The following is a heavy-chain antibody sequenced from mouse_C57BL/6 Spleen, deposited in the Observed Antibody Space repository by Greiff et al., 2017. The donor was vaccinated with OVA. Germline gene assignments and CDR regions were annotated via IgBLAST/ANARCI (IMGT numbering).Heavy chain of an antibody. D-gene: IGHD1-1*01. CDR2: IYPGRGST. Sequence: QVQLQQPGAELVKPGASVKMSCKASGYTFTSYWITWVKQRPGQGLEWIGDIYPGRGSTNYNEKFKSKATLTVDTSSSTAYMQLSSLTSEDSAVYYCARDYGSSYYFDYWGQGTTLTVSS. V-gene: IGHV1-55*01. CDR3: ARDYGSSYYFDY. CDR1: GYTFTSYW. J-gene: IGHJ2*01.